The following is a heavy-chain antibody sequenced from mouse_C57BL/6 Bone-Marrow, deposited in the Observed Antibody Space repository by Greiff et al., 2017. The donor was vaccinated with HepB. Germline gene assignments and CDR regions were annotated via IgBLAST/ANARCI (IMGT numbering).Heavy chain of an antibody. CDR3: ARDGKGYFDV. J-gene: IGHJ1*03. CDR1: GYTFTDYY. V-gene: IGHV1-26*01. D-gene: IGHD1-1*01. CDR2: INPNTGGT. Sequence: EVQLQQSGPELVKPGASVKISCKASGYTFTDYYMNWVKQSHGKSLEWIGDINPNTGGTSYNQKFKGKATLTVDKSSSTAYMELRSLTSEDSAVYYCARDGKGYFDVWGTGTTVTVSS.